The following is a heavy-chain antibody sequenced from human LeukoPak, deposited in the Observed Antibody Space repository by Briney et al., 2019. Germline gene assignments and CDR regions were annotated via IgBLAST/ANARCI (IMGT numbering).Heavy chain of an antibody. CDR1: GGSIISYY. D-gene: IGHD3-3*01. CDR2: IYTSGST. J-gene: IGHJ3*02. CDR3: ARALTIFGVVHYRSAFDI. Sequence: SETLSLTCTVSGGSIISYYWSWIRQPPGKGLEWIGYIYTSGSTNYNPSLKSRVTISVDTSKNQFSLKLSSVTAADTAVYYCARALTIFGVVHYRSAFDIWGQGTMVTVSS. V-gene: IGHV4-4*09.